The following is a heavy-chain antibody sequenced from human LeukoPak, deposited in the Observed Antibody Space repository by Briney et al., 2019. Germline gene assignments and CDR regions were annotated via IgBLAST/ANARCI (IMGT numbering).Heavy chain of an antibody. CDR3: ARQIVSYSSSYLFDY. CDR2: IIPTLGIA. Sequence: SVKVSCKASGGTSSSYTISWVRQAPGQGLEWMGRIIPTLGIANYAQKFQGRVTITADKSTSTAYMELSSLRSEDTAVYYCARQIVSYSSSYLFDYWGQGTLVTVSS. CDR1: GGTSSSYT. V-gene: IGHV1-69*02. J-gene: IGHJ4*02. D-gene: IGHD6-6*01.